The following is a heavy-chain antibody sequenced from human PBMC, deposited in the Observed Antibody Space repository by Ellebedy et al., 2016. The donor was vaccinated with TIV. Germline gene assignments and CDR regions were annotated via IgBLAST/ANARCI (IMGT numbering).Heavy chain of an antibody. CDR2: INSDGSST. CDR3: VKSALTARGGI. Sequence: GGSLRLSCAASGFTFSGSAMHWVRQAPGKGLVWVSRINSDGSSTSYADSVKGRFTISRDNAKNTLYLQMNSLRAEDTAVYYCVKSALTARGGIWGQGTMVTVSS. CDR1: GFTFSGSA. J-gene: IGHJ3*02. D-gene: IGHD3-16*01. V-gene: IGHV3-74*01.